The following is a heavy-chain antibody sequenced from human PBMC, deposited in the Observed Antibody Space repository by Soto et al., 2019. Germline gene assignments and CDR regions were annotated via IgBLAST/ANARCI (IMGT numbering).Heavy chain of an antibody. CDR3: VRDHLWAFDY. Sequence: EVQLVESGGTLVQPGGSLRLSCAASGFTFSSYSMNWVRQAPGKGLEWVSYIRASDNTVNYADSVKGRFAISIDTAKDSLYLQMNSLRDEDTAVYYCVRDHLWAFDYWGPGTLVTVSS. CDR2: IRASDNTV. D-gene: IGHD3-10*01. V-gene: IGHV3-48*02. CDR1: GFTFSSYS. J-gene: IGHJ4*02.